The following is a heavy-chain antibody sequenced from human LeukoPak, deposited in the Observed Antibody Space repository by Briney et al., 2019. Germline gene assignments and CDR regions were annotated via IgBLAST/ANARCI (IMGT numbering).Heavy chain of an antibody. CDR2: IYHSGST. CDR3: ARGSYGSGSYSPHFDY. D-gene: IGHD3-10*01. CDR1: GGSISSSNW. J-gene: IGHJ4*02. Sequence: ETLSLTCAVSGGSISSSNWWSWVRPPPGKGLEWIREIYHSGSTNYNPSLKSRVTISVDKSKNQFSLKLSSVTAADTAVYYCARGSYGSGSYSPHFDYWGQGTLVTVSS. V-gene: IGHV4-4*02.